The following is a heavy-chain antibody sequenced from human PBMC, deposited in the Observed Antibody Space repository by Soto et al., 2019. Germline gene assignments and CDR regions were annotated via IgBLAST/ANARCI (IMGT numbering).Heavy chain of an antibody. V-gene: IGHV1-69*01. CDR3: ARGTPYITMVRRRTNYGMDV. J-gene: IGHJ6*01. D-gene: IGHD3-10*01. Sequence: QVQLVQSGAEVKKPGSSVKVSCKASGGTFSSYAISWVRQAPGQGLEWMGGIIPIFGTANYAQKFQGRVTITAVVSKSTACLELISLRSEDTAVYYCARGTPYITMVRRRTNYGMDVWGQGTTVTVSS. CDR2: IIPIFGTA. CDR1: GGTFSSYA.